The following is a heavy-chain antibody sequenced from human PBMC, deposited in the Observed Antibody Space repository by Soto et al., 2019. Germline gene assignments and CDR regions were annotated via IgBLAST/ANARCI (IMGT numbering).Heavy chain of an antibody. CDR1: GDSVSSNSAA. D-gene: IGHD6-19*01. Sequence: SQTLSLTCAISGDSVSSNSAACNWIKQSPSRGLEWLGRTYYRSKWYNDYAVSVKSRITINTDTSKNQFSLQLNSVTPEDTAVYYCARADSSGCYPYYYYGMDVWGQGTKDALSS. V-gene: IGHV6-1*01. CDR3: ARADSSGCYPYYYYGMDV. J-gene: IGHJ6*02. CDR2: TYYRSKWYN.